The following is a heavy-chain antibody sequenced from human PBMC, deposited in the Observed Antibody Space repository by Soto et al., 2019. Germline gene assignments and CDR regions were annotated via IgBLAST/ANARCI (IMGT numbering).Heavy chain of an antibody. CDR3: ASRPGYSSSSAPGGYYCYYGMDV. J-gene: IGHJ6*02. Sequence: PGESLKISCKGSGYSFTSYWISWVRQMPGKGLEWMGRIDPSDSYTNYSPSFQGHVTISADKSISTAYLQWSSLKASDTAMYYCASRPGYSSSSAPGGYYCYYGMDVWGQGTTVTVSS. V-gene: IGHV5-10-1*01. CDR2: IDPSDSYT. CDR1: GYSFTSYW. D-gene: IGHD6-6*01.